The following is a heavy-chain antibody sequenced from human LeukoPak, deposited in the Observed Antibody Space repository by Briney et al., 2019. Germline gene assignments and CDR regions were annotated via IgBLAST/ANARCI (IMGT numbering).Heavy chain of an antibody. V-gene: IGHV3-11*04. CDR2: ISSTGSNI. Sequence: PGGSLRLSCAASGFTFSDYYMTWIRQAPGKGLEWISYISSTGSNIYYADSVKGRSTISRDNAKDSLYLQMNSLRAEDTAVYYCAFQEISIVPTVIDYWGQGTLVTVSS. J-gene: IGHJ4*02. D-gene: IGHD1-1*01. CDR1: GFTFSDYY. CDR3: AFQEISIVPTVIDY.